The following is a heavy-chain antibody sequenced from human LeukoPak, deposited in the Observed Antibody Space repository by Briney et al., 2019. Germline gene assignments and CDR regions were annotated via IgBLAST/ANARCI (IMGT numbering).Heavy chain of an antibody. V-gene: IGHV1-2*02. Sequence: ASVKVSCKASGYTFTGYYMHWMRQAPGQGLEWMGWINPNSGGTNYAQKFQGRVTMTRDTSISTAYMELSRLRSDDTAVYYCASAYCGGDCYRHWFDPWGQGTLVTVSS. CDR1: GYTFTGYY. J-gene: IGHJ5*02. CDR2: INPNSGGT. CDR3: ASAYCGGDCYRHWFDP. D-gene: IGHD2-21*02.